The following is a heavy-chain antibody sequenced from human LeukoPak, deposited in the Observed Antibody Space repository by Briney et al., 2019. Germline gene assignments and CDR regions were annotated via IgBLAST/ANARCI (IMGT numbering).Heavy chain of an antibody. V-gene: IGHV4-34*01. D-gene: IGHD3-16*01. CDR3: ARRGDSQATIDY. J-gene: IGHJ4*02. Sequence: SETLSLTCAVYGGSFSGYYWSWIRQPPGKGLEWIGEINHSGSTNHNPSLKSRVTISVDTSKNQFSLKLSSVTAADTAVYYCARRGDSQATIDYWGQGTLVTVSS. CDR1: GGSFSGYY. CDR2: INHSGST.